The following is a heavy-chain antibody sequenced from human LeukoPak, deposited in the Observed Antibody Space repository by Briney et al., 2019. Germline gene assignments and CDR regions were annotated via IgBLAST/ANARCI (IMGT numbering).Heavy chain of an antibody. CDR2: ISYSGST. J-gene: IGHJ4*02. CDR3: ARTKLYCSGGSCYSSLDY. CDR1: GGSISNYY. V-gene: IGHV4-59*01. Sequence: SVTLSLTCTVSGGSISNYYWSWIRQPPGKGLEWIGYISYSGSTISNPSLKSRVTISVDTSKNQFSLKLTSVTAADTALYYCARTKLYCSGGSCYSSLDYWGQGTLVTVSS. D-gene: IGHD2-15*01.